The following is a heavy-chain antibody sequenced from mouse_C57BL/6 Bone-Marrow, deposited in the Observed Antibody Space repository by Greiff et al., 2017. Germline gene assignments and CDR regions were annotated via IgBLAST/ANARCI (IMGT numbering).Heavy chain of an antibody. Sequence: QVQLQQPGAELVRPGTSVKLSCKASGYTSTSYWMHWVKQRPGQGLEWIGVIDPSDSYTNYNQKFKGKATLTVDTSSSTAYMQLSSLTSEDSAVYYCATDSSGYGRGFDYWGQGTTLTVSS. CDR3: ATDSSGYGRGFDY. CDR1: GYTSTSYW. D-gene: IGHD3-2*02. CDR2: IDPSDSYT. V-gene: IGHV1-59*01. J-gene: IGHJ2*01.